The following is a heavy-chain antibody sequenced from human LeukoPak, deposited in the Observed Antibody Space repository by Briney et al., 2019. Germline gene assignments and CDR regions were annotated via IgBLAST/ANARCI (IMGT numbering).Heavy chain of an antibody. CDR2: IYSSGTI. CDR3: AAYRDPSEYLPYCLNI. V-gene: IGHV4-61*02. CDR1: GCTVNTNYFY. D-gene: IGHD2/OR15-2a*01. J-gene: IGHJ3*01. Sequence: SETLSLTCSVSGCTVNTNYFYWNWIRQPAGKELEWIGRIYSSGTIHYNPSLNSRVTMSLGTSTNQFSLKLYSATAADTAVYYCAAYRDPSEYLPYCLNIWGQGTMVTVSS.